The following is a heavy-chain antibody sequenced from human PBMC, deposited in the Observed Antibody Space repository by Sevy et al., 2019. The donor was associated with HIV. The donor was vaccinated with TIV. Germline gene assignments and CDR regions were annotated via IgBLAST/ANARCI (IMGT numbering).Heavy chain of an antibody. V-gene: IGHV3-23*01. Sequence: GALRLSCAVSGCSFDSYGMTWVRQDPGKGLEWVSGISGSGSRTYYADSVKGRFIISRDNSKNTLDLQRNSPRNEETAINYCAKGGEGHYDPYDRGYYYYYYNMDVWGKGTTVTVSS. J-gene: IGHJ6*03. CDR3: AKGGEGHYDPYDRGYYYYYYNMDV. CDR1: GCSFDSYG. D-gene: IGHD3-22*01. CDR2: ISGSGSRT.